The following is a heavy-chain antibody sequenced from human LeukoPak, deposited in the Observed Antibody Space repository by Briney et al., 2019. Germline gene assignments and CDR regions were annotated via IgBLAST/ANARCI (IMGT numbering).Heavy chain of an antibody. CDR2: ITSSSTYK. J-gene: IGHJ1*01. CDR3: ARGDIAVGTDFQH. CDR1: GFTFSSYS. D-gene: IGHD6-19*01. Sequence: GGSLRLSCAASGFTFSSYSMNWVRQAPGKGLEWVSSITSSSTYKHYADLVKGRFTISRDNAKNSLYLEMNSVRAEDTAVYYCARGDIAVGTDFQHWGQGTLVTVSS. V-gene: IGHV3-21*01.